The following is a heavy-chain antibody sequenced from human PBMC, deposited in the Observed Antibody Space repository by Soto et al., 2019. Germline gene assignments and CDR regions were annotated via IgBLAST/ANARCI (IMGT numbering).Heavy chain of an antibody. D-gene: IGHD5-12*01. Sequence: ASVKVSCKASGGTFSSYAISWVRQAPGQGLEWMGGIIPIFGTANYAQKFQGRVTITADESTSTAYMELSSLRSEDTAVYYCARSRDGYNYYFDYWGQGTLVTVS. V-gene: IGHV1-69*13. J-gene: IGHJ4*02. CDR3: ARSRDGYNYYFDY. CDR2: IIPIFGTA. CDR1: GGTFSSYA.